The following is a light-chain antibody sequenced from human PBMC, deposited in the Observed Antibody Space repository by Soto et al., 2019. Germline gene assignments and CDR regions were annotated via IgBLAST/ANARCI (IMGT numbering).Light chain of an antibody. V-gene: IGKV3-15*01. Sequence: EIVMTQSPATLYVSPGERATLSCRASQSVSSNLAWYQQKPGQAPRLLIYGASTRATGIPARFSCSGSGTEFTLTISSLQSEDFAVYYCTQYNNGPPVTFGQGTKLEIK. CDR3: TQYNNGPPVT. CDR2: GAS. J-gene: IGKJ2*01. CDR1: QSVSSN.